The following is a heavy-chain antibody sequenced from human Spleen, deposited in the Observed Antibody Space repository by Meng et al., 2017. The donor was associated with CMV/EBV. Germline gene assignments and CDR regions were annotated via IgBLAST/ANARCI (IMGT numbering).Heavy chain of an antibody. CDR2: IYSGGST. V-gene: IGHV3-53*05. CDR3: ASSFLTPRAFDY. CDR1: GFTVSSNY. Sequence: GESLKISCAASGFTVSSNYMSWVRQAPGKGLEWVSVIYSGGSTYYADSVKGRFTISRDNSKNTLYLQMNSLRGEDTAVYYCASSFLTPRAFDYWGQGTLVTVSS. J-gene: IGHJ4*02.